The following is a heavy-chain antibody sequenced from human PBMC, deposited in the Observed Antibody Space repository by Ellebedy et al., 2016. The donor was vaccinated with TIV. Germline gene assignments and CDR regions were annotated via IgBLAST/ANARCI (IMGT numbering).Heavy chain of an antibody. J-gene: IGHJ4*01. D-gene: IGHD1-1*01. Sequence: GESLKISCAASGFTFSDSVMAWVRPVPGTGLEWVSAVSERDGRTFYADSVKGRFSISRDNFDNTLFLHMHRLTAGDTAVNYCTKRADNWGVFDDWGHGTLVTVSS. CDR2: VSERDGRT. CDR3: TKRADNWGVFDD. CDR1: GFTFSDSV. V-gene: IGHV3-23*01.